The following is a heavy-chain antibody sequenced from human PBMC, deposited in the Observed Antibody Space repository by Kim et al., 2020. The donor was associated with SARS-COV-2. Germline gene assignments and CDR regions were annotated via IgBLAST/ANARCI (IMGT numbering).Heavy chain of an antibody. CDR3: ARLGKVTAFYYYYMDV. V-gene: IGHV4-59*08. Sequence: SLKSRVTISVDTSKNQFSLKLSSVTAADTAVYYCARLGKVTAFYYYYMDVWGKGTTVTVSS. D-gene: IGHD2-21*02. J-gene: IGHJ6*03.